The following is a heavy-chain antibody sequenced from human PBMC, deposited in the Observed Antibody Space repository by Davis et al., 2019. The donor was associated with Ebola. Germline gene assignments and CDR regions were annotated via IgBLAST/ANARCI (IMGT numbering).Heavy chain of an antibody. V-gene: IGHV4-34*01. CDR2: INHSGST. Sequence: MPGGSLRLSCAVYGGSFSGYYWSWIRQPPGKGLEWIGEINHSGSTNYNPSLKSRVTISVDTSKNQFSLKLSSVTAADTAVYYCARDGDSSSWYFDGMDVWGQGTTVTVSS. CDR3: ARDGDSSSWYFDGMDV. J-gene: IGHJ6*02. D-gene: IGHD6-13*01. CDR1: GGSFSGYY.